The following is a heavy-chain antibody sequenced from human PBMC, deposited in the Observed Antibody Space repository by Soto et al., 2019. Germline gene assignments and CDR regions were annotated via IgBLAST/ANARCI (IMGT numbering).Heavy chain of an antibody. V-gene: IGHV6-1*01. Sequence: QSQTLSLTCAISGDSVSSNSAAWNWIRQSPSRGLEWLGRTYYRSKWCNDYAVSVKSRITINPDTSKNQFSLQLDSVTPEDTALYYCARSTSNWFDPWGQGTLVTVSS. CDR2: TYYRSKWCN. J-gene: IGHJ5*02. CDR1: GDSVSSNSAA. CDR3: ARSTSNWFDP.